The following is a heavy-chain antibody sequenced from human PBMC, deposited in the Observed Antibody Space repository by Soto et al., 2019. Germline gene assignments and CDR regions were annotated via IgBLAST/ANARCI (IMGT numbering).Heavy chain of an antibody. Sequence: EVQLLESGGGLVQPGGSLRLSCEASGFTFSSYAMSWVRQAPGKGLEWVSAISGIGGSTYYADSVKGRFTISRANPKNTMYHKMNRLRAEDTAVYYCAKSSIAAVILYSNDIWCRGSMVTVSS. CDR3: AKSSIAAVILYSNDI. V-gene: IGHV3-23*01. J-gene: IGHJ3*02. D-gene: IGHD6-13*01. CDR1: GFTFSSYA. CDR2: ISGIGGST.